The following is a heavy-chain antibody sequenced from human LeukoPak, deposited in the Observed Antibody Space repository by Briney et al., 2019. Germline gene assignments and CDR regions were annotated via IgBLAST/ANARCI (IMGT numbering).Heavy chain of an antibody. CDR3: ARVAQKLERIAVARTSEWRANWYFDL. Sequence: SETLSLTCAVYGGSFSGYYWSWIRQPPGKGLEWIGEINHSGSTNYNPSLKSRVTMSVDTSKNQFSLKLTSVTAADTAVYYCARVAQKLERIAVARTSEWRANWYFDLWGRGTLVIVSS. CDR2: INHSGST. CDR1: GGSFSGYY. D-gene: IGHD6-19*01. V-gene: IGHV4-34*01. J-gene: IGHJ2*01.